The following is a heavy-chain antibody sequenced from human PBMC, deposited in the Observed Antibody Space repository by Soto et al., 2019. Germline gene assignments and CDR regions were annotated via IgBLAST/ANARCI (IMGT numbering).Heavy chain of an antibody. D-gene: IGHD4-17*01. V-gene: IGHV5-10-1*01. J-gene: IGHJ4*02. CDR2: IDPSDSYT. Sequence: RASLKISCKGSGYSFTSYWISWVRQMPGKGLEWMGRIDPSDSYTNYSPSFQGHVTISADKSISTAYLQWSSLKASDTAMYYWERIVSQYGDYNDCGQGTLVTVSA. CDR3: ERIVSQYGDYND. CDR1: GYSFTSYW.